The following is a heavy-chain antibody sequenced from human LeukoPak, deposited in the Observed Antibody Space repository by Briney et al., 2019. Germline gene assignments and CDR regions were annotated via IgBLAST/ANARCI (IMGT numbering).Heavy chain of an antibody. J-gene: IGHJ4*02. CDR2: ISSSSNTI. CDR1: GFTFSSYS. Sequence: PGGSLRLSCAASGFTFSSYSMNWVRQAPGKGLDWVSYISSSSNTIYYADPVKGRFTISRDNAKNSLYLQMNSLRAEDTAVYYCARDWLSMTTVTTGDYYWGQGTLVTVSS. V-gene: IGHV3-48*01. CDR3: ARDWLSMTTVTTGDYY. D-gene: IGHD4-17*01.